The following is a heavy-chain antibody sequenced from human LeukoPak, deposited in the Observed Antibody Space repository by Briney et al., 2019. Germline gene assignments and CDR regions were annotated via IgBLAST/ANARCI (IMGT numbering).Heavy chain of an antibody. D-gene: IGHD1-14*01. CDR1: GFTVSSNS. CDR3: ATTDTTCY. Sequence: GGSLRLSCTVSGFTVSSNSMSWVRQAPGKGLEWVSFIYSDNTHYSDSVKGRFTISRDNSKNTLYLEINSLSADDTAVYYCATTDTTCYWGQGTLVTVSS. CDR2: IYSDNT. J-gene: IGHJ4*02. V-gene: IGHV3-66*03.